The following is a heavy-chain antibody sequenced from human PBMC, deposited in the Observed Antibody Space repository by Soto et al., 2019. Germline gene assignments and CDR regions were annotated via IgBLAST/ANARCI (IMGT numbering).Heavy chain of an antibody. CDR3: ARGGGVGVARSAAFDM. D-gene: IGHD3-3*01. J-gene: IGHJ3*02. Sequence: QLHLVHSGAVVKKPGASVTVSCSASGYPVTAYYMHWVRQAPGRGLEWMGGINPATGAAKYTQTFHGRVTMTRDTSTSTVFMELRGLTSEDTAVFYYARGGGVGVARSAAFDMWGQGTLVTVSS. CDR1: GYPVTAYY. CDR2: INPATGAA. V-gene: IGHV1-2*02.